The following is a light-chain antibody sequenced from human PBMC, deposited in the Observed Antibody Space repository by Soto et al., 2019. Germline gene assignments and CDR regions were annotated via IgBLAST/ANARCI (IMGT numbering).Light chain of an antibody. CDR3: QQYGGSSRT. CDR1: QSVTTQ. V-gene: IGKV3-20*01. CDR2: GAS. J-gene: IGKJ1*01. Sequence: VVAQSPGTLACSPGERGTHSWRASQSVTTQLAWYQQKPGQAPRLIIHGASSRATGVTDRISGSGSGTDFTLSISRLEPEDFAVYYCQQYGGSSRTFGQGTKVDIK.